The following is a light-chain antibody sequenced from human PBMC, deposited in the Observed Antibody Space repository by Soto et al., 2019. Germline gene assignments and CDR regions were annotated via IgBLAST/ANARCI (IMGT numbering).Light chain of an antibody. CDR3: QQYHNLWT. V-gene: IGKV3-15*01. Sequence: EIVMTQSPATLSVSPVERATLSCRASQRIDTSLAWYQQRPGQAPRLLLYNAATRATGIPARFSGRGFGTEFTLTISSLQSEDFALYYCQQYHNLWTFGQGTKVDIK. J-gene: IGKJ1*01. CDR1: QRIDTS. CDR2: NAA.